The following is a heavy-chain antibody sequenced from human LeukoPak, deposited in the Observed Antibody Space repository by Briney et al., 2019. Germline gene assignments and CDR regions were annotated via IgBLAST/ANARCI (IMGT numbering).Heavy chain of an antibody. J-gene: IGHJ5*02. D-gene: IGHD5-18*01. Sequence: ASVKVSCKASGYTFTGYYMHWVRQAPGQGLEWMGWINPNSGGTNYAQKFQGRVTTTRDTSISTAYMELSRLRSDDTAVYYCAGDLVDTAMIANWFDPWGQGTLVTVSS. CDR2: INPNSGGT. CDR1: GYTFTGYY. CDR3: AGDLVDTAMIANWFDP. V-gene: IGHV1-2*02.